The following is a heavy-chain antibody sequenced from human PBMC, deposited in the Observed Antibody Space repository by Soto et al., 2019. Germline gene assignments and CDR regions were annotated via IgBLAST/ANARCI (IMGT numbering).Heavy chain of an antibody. CDR1: GGSISSGDYY. D-gene: IGHD3-22*01. J-gene: IGHJ1*01. CDR3: ALFGAHHGNYDDSSGYREPEDFQH. CDR2: IYYSGST. Sequence: PSETLSLTCTVSGGSISSGDYYWSWIRQPPGKGLEWIGYIYYSGSTYYNPSLKSRVTISVDTSKNQFSLKLSSVTAADTAVYYCALFGAHHGNYDDSSGYREPEDFQHWGQGTLVTGS. V-gene: IGHV4-30-4*01.